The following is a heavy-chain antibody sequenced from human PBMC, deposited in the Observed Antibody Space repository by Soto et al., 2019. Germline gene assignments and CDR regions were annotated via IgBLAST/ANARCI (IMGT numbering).Heavy chain of an antibody. V-gene: IGHV4-30-4*01. J-gene: IGHJ4*02. D-gene: IGHD6-13*01. CDR2: IYSSGTT. CDR3: ASRQQQVALVDY. CDR1: AGYIGSGYYF. Sequence: PSETLSLTCNVSAGYIGSGYYFWSWIRQPPGKGLEWIGHIYSSGTTFYNPSLQGRASISVDASKNQFSLKLTSVTAADTAIYYCASRQQQVALVDYWGQGTLVTVSS.